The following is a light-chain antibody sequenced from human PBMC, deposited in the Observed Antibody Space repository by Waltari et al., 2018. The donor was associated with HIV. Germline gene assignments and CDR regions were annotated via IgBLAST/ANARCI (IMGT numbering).Light chain of an antibody. V-gene: IGKV4-1*01. J-gene: IGKJ5*01. CDR1: QSVLFTSNNKKY. Sequence: DIVMTQSPDSLAVSLGERATINCNSRQSVLFTSNNKKYLAWYQQKPGQPPKLLIYWASTRESGVPDRFSGSGSGTHFTLTVSSLQPEDVVVYYCQQYFSTPITFGQGTRLEIK. CDR2: WAS. CDR3: QQYFSTPIT.